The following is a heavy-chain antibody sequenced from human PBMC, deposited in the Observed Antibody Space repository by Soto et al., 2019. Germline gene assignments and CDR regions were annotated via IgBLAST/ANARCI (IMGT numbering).Heavy chain of an antibody. CDR1: GGSISSGGYS. CDR3: ARDYYGMDV. CDR2: TYQSGSA. J-gene: IGHJ6*02. Sequence: SEPLSLTCTVSGGSISSGGYSWTWLRQSPGKGLEWIGYTYQSGSAFYNPSLKSRVTISVDRSKNQFSLNLTSVTAADTAVYYCARDYYGMDVWGQGTTVTVSS. V-gene: IGHV4-30-2*06.